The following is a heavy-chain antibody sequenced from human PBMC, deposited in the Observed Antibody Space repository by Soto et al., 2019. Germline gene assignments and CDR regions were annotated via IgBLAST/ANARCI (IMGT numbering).Heavy chain of an antibody. D-gene: IGHD3-22*01. J-gene: IGHJ3*01. V-gene: IGHV3-53*01. CDR2: IYSSGST. CDR1: GFTFSSND. CDR3: ATRPLLPGAP. Sequence: ESGGGLIQPGGSLRLSCAASGFTFSSNDMNWVRQAPGKGLEWVSLIYSSGSTYYADSVKCRFTISRDISKNTLYLQMSSLRAEDTAVYYCATRPLLPGAPWGQGTMVTVSS.